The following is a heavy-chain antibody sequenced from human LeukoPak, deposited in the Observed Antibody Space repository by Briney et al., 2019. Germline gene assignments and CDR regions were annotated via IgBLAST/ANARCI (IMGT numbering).Heavy chain of an antibody. CDR2: IYSGGTT. J-gene: IGHJ4*02. CDR1: GFTVSTNY. D-gene: IGHD6-13*01. CDR3: ARDRGGSRSDC. Sequence: GGSLRLSCAASGFTVSTNYVSWVRQAPGKGLDWVSVIYSGGTTYYADSVKGRFTISRDNSKNTLYLQMNSLRAEDTAVYYCARDRGGSRSDCWGQGTLVTVSS. V-gene: IGHV3-66*01.